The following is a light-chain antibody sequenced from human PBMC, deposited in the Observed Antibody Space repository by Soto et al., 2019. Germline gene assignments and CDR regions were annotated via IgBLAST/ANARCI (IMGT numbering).Light chain of an antibody. Sequence: DIQMTQSPSTLSASVGDRVTITCRASQSISSWLAWYQQKTGKAPKLLIYDASNLASGVPSRFRGSGPGTEFTLTISRLQPDDFATYYCQQYNSYPITFGQGTRLEIK. V-gene: IGKV1-5*01. J-gene: IGKJ5*01. CDR1: QSISSW. CDR2: DAS. CDR3: QQYNSYPIT.